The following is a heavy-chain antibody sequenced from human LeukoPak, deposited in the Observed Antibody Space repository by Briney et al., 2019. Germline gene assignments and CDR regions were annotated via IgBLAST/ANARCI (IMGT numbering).Heavy chain of an antibody. CDR2: IIPIFGTA. CDR1: GGTFSSYA. V-gene: IGHV1-69*13. J-gene: IGHJ6*03. D-gene: IGHD6-19*01. Sequence: GASVKVSCKASGGTFSSYAISWVRQAPGQGLEWMGGIIPIFGTANYAQKFQGRVTITADESTSTAYMELSSLRSEDTAVYYCARTSGNLRSAGYYYYYMDVWGKGTTVTISS. CDR3: ARTSGNLRSAGYYYYYMDV.